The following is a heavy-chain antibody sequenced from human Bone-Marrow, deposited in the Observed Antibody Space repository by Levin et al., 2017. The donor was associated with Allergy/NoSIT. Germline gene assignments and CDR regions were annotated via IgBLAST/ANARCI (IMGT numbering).Heavy chain of an antibody. CDR2: FDPEDGET. CDR1: GYTLTEFS. V-gene: IGHV1-24*01. CDR3: ATEPAPGLEKYYDTSGLGD. Sequence: ASVKVSCKVSGYTLTEFSMHWVRQAPGQGLEWMGGFDPEDGETIYAQKFQGRVTMIEDTSTDTASMELSSLRSEDTAMYYCATEPAPGLEKYYDTSGLGDWGQGTLVTVSS. D-gene: IGHD3-22*01. J-gene: IGHJ4*02.